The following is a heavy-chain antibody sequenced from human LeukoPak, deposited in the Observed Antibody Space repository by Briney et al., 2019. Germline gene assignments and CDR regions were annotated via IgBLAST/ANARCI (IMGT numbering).Heavy chain of an antibody. CDR3: AKAFTFGGVIAPFDY. V-gene: IGHV3-9*01. J-gene: IGHJ4*02. CDR2: SSWNSGRI. Sequence: GWSVSLSCAGSGCTFDEYAMHWLRQAPGKGLEGVAGSSWNSGRIGYADSVKGRFTTSRDNAKNSLYLQMNSLRAEDTALYYCAKAFTFGGVIAPFDYWGQGTLVTVSS. CDR1: GCTFDEYA. D-gene: IGHD3-16*02.